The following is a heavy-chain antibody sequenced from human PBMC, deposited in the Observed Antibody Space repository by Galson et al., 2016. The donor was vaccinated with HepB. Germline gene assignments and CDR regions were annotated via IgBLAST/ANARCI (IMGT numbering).Heavy chain of an antibody. CDR2: IYGGGDT. J-gene: IGHJ4*02. CDR3: ARDTERRERSDW. Sequence: SQRLSCAVSGFSVSNNYMSWVRQAPGKGLEWVAVIYGGGDTYYADSVKGRFTISRDKSKNTLYLEMHSLIAGDTAAYYCARDTERRERSDWWGQGTLVTVSS. D-gene: IGHD2-21*01. CDR1: GFSVSNNY. V-gene: IGHV3-53*01.